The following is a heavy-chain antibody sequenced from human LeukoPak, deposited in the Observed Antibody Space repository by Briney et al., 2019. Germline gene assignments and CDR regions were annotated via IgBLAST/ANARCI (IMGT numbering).Heavy chain of an antibody. J-gene: IGHJ4*02. CDR1: GGSISSYY. CDR2: IYYSGST. Sequence: SETLSLTCTVSGGSISSYYWSWIRQPPGKGLEWIGYIYYSGSTNYNPSLKSRVTISVDTSKNQFSLKLSSVTAADTAVYYCAGTPYYDSSGYWPAGYFDYWGQGTLVTVSS. D-gene: IGHD3-22*01. V-gene: IGHV4-59*01. CDR3: AGTPYYDSSGYWPAGYFDY.